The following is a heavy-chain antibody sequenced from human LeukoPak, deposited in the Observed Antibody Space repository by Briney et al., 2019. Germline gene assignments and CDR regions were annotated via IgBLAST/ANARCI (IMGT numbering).Heavy chain of an antibody. Sequence: PGGSLRLSCAASGFTFSSYWMSWVRQAPGKGLEWVANIKQDGSEKYYVDSVKGRFTISRDNAKNSLYLQMNSLRAEDTAVYYCAREGVVVGPAAMHLDYGGQGTLVTVSS. CDR3: AREGVVVGPAAMHLDY. J-gene: IGHJ4*02. D-gene: IGHD2-2*01. CDR2: IKQDGSEK. V-gene: IGHV3-7*01. CDR1: GFTFSSYW.